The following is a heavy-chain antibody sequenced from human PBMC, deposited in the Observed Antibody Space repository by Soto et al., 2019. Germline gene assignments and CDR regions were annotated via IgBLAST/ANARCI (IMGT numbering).Heavy chain of an antibody. J-gene: IGHJ3*02. CDR1: GFTFDDYG. CDR2: INWNGGST. D-gene: IGHD4-17*01. V-gene: IGHV3-20*01. Sequence: GGSLRLSCAASGFTFDDYGMSWVRQAPGKGLEWVSGINWNGGSTGYADSVKGRFTISRDNAKNSLYLQMNSLRAEDTALYHCAITQTTVTTGWRDAFDIWGQGTMVTVSS. CDR3: AITQTTVTTGWRDAFDI.